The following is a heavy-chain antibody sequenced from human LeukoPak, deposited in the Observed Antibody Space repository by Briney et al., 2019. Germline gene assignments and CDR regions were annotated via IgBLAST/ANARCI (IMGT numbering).Heavy chain of an antibody. CDR3: ARLASGWHGVDY. Sequence: PSEPQSLTCTVSGDPISSRSYYWGRIRKPPGKGLEWIGSIYYIGSTYYNPSLKSRVTISVDTSKNQFSLKLSSVTAADTAVYYCARLASGWHGVDYWGQGTLVTVSS. J-gene: IGHJ4*02. V-gene: IGHV4-39*01. D-gene: IGHD6-19*01. CDR1: GDPISSRSYY. CDR2: IYYIGST.